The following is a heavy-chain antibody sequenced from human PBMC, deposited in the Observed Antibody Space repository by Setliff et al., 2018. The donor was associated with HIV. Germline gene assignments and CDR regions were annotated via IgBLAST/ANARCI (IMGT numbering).Heavy chain of an antibody. CDR1: GGSISSSSYY. Sequence: SETLSLTCTVSGGSISSSSYYWGWIRQPPGKGLEWIGNIYYSGSTYYNPSLKSRVTISVDTSKNQFSLKLSSVTAADTAVYYCTSPASYSSTVNGADYWGQGTLVTVSS. V-gene: IGHV4-39*01. CDR3: TSPASYSSTVNGADY. CDR2: IYYSGST. J-gene: IGHJ4*02. D-gene: IGHD6-13*01.